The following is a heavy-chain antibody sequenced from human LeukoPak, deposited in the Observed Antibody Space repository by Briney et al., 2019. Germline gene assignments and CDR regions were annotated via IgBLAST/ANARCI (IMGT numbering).Heavy chain of an antibody. V-gene: IGHV1-18*01. Sequence: ASVKVSCKASGYTFTSYGISWVRQAPGQGLEWMGWTSAYSGNTNYAQKLQGRVTMTTDTSTSTAYMELRSLRSDDTAVYYCASDLSGYDYGPLGYWGQGTLVTVSS. J-gene: IGHJ4*02. CDR2: TSAYSGNT. D-gene: IGHD5-12*01. CDR1: GYTFTSYG. CDR3: ASDLSGYDYGPLGY.